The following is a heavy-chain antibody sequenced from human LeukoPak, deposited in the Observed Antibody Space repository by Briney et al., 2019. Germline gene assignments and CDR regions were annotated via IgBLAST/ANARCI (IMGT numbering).Heavy chain of an antibody. D-gene: IGHD3-10*01. CDR2: INHSGST. CDR1: GGSFSGYY. V-gene: IGHV4-34*01. Sequence: SETLSLTCTVYGGSFSGYYWSWIRQPPGKGLEWIGEINHSGSTNYNPSLKSRVTISVDSSKNQFSLKLTSVTAADTAVYFCARGGYYGSGNDFRFDPWGQGTLVTVSS. J-gene: IGHJ5*02. CDR3: ARGGYYGSGNDFRFDP.